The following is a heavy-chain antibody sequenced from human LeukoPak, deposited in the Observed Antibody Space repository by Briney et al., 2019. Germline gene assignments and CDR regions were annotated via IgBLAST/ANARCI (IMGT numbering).Heavy chain of an antibody. CDR3: ARDRVGAIYYYYYYMDV. D-gene: IGHD1-26*01. J-gene: IGHJ6*03. CDR1: GFTFTSYS. CDR2: ISSSSSTI. V-gene: IGHV3-48*04. Sequence: PGGSLRLSCAASGFTFTSYSMNWVRQAPGKGLEWISYISSSSSTIYYADSVKGRFTISRDNAKNSLYLQMNSLRAEDTAVYYCARDRVGAIYYYYYYMDVWGKGTTVTISS.